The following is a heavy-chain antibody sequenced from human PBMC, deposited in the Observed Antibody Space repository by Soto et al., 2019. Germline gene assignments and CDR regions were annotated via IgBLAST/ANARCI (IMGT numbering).Heavy chain of an antibody. CDR3: ANSPNQVTRSWVVY. CDR1: GYTFTSYA. J-gene: IGHJ4*02. CDR2: INAGNGNT. V-gene: IGHV1-3*01. Sequence: VGSVKVSCKASGYTFTSYAMHWVRQAPGQRLEWMGWINAGNGNTKYSQKFQGRVTITRDTSASTAYMELSSLRPEDTAVYYCANSPNQVTRSWVVYWGQGTLVTVSS. D-gene: IGHD2-15*01.